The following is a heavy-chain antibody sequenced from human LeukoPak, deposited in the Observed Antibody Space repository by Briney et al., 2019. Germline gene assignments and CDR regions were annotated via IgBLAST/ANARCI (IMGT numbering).Heavy chain of an antibody. V-gene: IGHV3-23*01. CDR2: INYYGGST. J-gene: IGHJ4*02. Sequence: GSLRLSCAASGFTFSIYAMSWVRQAPGKGLEWVSGINYYGGSTYYADSVKGRFTISRDNSRNTLYLQINSLRAEDTAVYYCARDAARYSSGWYYDYWGQGTLVTVSS. CDR1: GFTFSIYA. CDR3: ARDAARYSSGWYYDY. D-gene: IGHD6-19*01.